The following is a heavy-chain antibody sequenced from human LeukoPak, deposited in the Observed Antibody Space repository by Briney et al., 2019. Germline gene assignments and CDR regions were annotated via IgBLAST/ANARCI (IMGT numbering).Heavy chain of an antibody. V-gene: IGHV4-59*08. D-gene: IGHD1-1*01. Sequence: SETLSLTCAVSGGSISGYYWSWIRQPPGKGLEWIAYIYYGGSTNYYPSLKSRVTVLLDASKNQFSLKLSSVNAADTAVYCCARHVPTGTNDAFDIWGQGTMVTVSS. CDR1: GGSISGYY. CDR2: IYYGGST. J-gene: IGHJ3*02. CDR3: ARHVPTGTNDAFDI.